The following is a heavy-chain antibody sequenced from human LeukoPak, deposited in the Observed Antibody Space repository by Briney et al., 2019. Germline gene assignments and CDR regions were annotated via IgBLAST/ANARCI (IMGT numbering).Heavy chain of an antibody. Sequence: SETLSLTCTVSGGSISSYYWSWIRQPAGKGLEWIGRIYTSGSTTYNPSLKSRVTMSVDTSKNQFSLKLSSVTAADTAVYYCAREGTMVRGVRGRFDPWGQGTLVTVSS. CDR2: IYTSGST. V-gene: IGHV4-4*07. D-gene: IGHD3-10*01. CDR1: GGSISSYY. CDR3: AREGTMVRGVRGRFDP. J-gene: IGHJ5*02.